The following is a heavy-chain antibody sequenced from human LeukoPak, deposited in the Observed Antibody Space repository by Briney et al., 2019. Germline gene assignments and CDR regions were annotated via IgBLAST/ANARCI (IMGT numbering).Heavy chain of an antibody. J-gene: IGHJ4*02. Sequence: GGSLRLSCAASGFTLRTSWMSWVRQAPGKGLEWVANRKQDGSEKNYVDSVKGRFTISRDNAKNSLYLQMNSLRAEDTAVYYCAKDGGGPLDWGQGALVTVSS. CDR3: AKDGGGPLD. D-gene: IGHD3-10*01. CDR2: RKQDGSEK. CDR1: GFTLRTSW. V-gene: IGHV3-7*01.